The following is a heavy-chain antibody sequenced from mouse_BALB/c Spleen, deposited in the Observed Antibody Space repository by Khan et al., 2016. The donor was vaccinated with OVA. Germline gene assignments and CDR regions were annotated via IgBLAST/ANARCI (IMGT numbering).Heavy chain of an antibody. V-gene: IGHV5-4*02. CDR1: GFTFSDYY. J-gene: IGHJ3*01. D-gene: IGHD1-1*02. CDR3: ARAGYGGFAY. CDR2: ISDGGSYT. Sequence: EVELVESGGGLVKPGGSLKLSCAASGFTFSDYYMYWVRPTPEKRLEWVATISDGGSYTYYPDSVKGRFTISRDNDKNNLYLQMNSLKSEDTAMYYCARAGYGGFAYWGQGTLVTVSA.